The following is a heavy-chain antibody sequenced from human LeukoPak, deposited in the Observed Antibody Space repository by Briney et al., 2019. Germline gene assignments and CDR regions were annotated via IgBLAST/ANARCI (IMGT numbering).Heavy chain of an antibody. Sequence: ASVKVSCKASGYSFTSHYMHWVRQAPGQGREWMGWMNPNSGNTGYAQKFQGRVTITRNSSISTAYMELSSLRSEDTAVYYCARTAWASYYYMDVWGKGTTVTVSS. CDR3: ARTAWASYYYMDV. D-gene: IGHD3-16*01. V-gene: IGHV1-8*03. CDR2: MNPNSGNT. J-gene: IGHJ6*03. CDR1: GYSFTSHY.